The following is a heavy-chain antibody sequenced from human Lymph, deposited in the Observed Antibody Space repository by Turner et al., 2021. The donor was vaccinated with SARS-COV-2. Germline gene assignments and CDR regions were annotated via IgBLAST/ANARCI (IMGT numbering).Heavy chain of an antibody. CDR3: AKVRSIFGVVIGGMDV. V-gene: IGHV3-30*18. D-gene: IGHD3-3*01. J-gene: IGHJ6*02. CDR1: GFPFSSSG. CDR2: ISYDGSNK. Sequence: QVQLVESGGGVVQPGRSLRLSCPASGFPFSSSGMHWVRQAPGKGLEWVAVISYDGSNKYYADSVKGRFTISRDNSKNTLYLQMNSLRAEDTAVYYCAKVRSIFGVVIGGMDVWGQGTTVTVSS.